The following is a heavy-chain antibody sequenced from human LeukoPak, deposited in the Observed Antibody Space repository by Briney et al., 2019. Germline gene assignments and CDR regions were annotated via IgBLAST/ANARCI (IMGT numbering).Heavy chain of an antibody. V-gene: IGHV4-31*03. Sequence: SETLSLTCTGSGGSISSGGYYWSWIRQHPEKGLEWIGYIYYSGNTYYNPSLKSRVTISVDTSKNQFSLKLSSVTAADTAVYYCARGAGYCSGGSCYLPGYFDYWGQGTLVTVSS. CDR2: IYYSGNT. CDR3: ARGAGYCSGGSCYLPGYFDY. D-gene: IGHD2-15*01. CDR1: GGSISSGGYY. J-gene: IGHJ4*02.